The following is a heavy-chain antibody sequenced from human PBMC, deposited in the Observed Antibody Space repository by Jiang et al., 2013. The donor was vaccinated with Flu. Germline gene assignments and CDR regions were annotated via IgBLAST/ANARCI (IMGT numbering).Heavy chain of an antibody. CDR2: IYYSGST. J-gene: IGHJ4*02. Sequence: LLKPSETLSLTCTVSGGSISSSSFYWGWIRQPPGKGLEWIGSIYYSGSTYYNPSLKSRVTISVDTSKNQFSPKLSSVTAADTAVYYCARQNWAATILDRFDYWGQGTLVTVSS. V-gene: IGHV4-39*01. D-gene: IGHD5-12*01. CDR1: GGSISSSSFY. CDR3: ARQNWAATILDRFDY.